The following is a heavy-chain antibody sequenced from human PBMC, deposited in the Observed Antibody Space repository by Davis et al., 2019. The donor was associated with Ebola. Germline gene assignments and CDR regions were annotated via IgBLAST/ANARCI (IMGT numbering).Heavy chain of an antibody. CDR3: AKDPSWQWLVTSDAFDI. D-gene: IGHD6-19*01. CDR2: ISGSGGST. V-gene: IGHV3-23*01. J-gene: IGHJ3*02. Sequence: PGGSLSLSCAASGFTFSSYAMSWVRQAPGKGLEWVSAISGSGGSTYYADSVKGRFTISRDNSKNTLYLQMNSLRAEDTAVYYCAKDPSWQWLVTSDAFDIWGQGTMVTVSS. CDR1: GFTFSSYA.